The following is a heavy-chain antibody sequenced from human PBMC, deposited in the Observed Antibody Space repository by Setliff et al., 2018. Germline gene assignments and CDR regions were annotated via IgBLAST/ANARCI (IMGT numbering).Heavy chain of an antibody. CDR1: GLIFSNNW. V-gene: IGHV3-7*03. CDR3: VPQGPGYGNGWWTNWFDP. CDR2: IDKDGSER. Sequence: GGSLRLSCVASGLIFSNNWMSWVRQAPGKGLEWVTNIDKDGSERNYVGSVKCRFTISRDNAKNSVYLQMNSLRADDTAGYYCVPQGPGYGNGWWTNWFDPWGQGTLVTVSS. D-gene: IGHD6-19*01. J-gene: IGHJ5*02.